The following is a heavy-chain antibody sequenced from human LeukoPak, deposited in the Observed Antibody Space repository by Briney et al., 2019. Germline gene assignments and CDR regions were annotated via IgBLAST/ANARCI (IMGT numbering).Heavy chain of an antibody. D-gene: IGHD2-2*02. CDR1: GFTFSDYY. Sequence: PGGSLRLSCAASGFTFSDYYMSWIRQAPGKGLEWVSYISSSGSTIYYADSVKGRFTISRDNAKNSLYLQMNSLRAEDTAVYYCARDCSSTSCYTHWFDYWGQGTLVTVSS. J-gene: IGHJ4*02. CDR2: ISSSGSTI. V-gene: IGHV3-11*01. CDR3: ARDCSSTSCYTHWFDY.